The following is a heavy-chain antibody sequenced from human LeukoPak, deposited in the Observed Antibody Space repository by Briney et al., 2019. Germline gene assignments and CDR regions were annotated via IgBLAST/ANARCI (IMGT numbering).Heavy chain of an antibody. V-gene: IGHV1-18*01. CDR2: ISAYNGNT. D-gene: IGHD3-22*01. Sequence: ASVKVSCKASGYTFTSYGISWVRQAPGQGLEWMGWISAYNGNTNYAQKLQGRVTMTTGTSTSTAYMELRSLRSDDTAVYYCARDGSSGYYFSYYYYMDVWGKGTTVTVSS. CDR3: ARDGSSGYYFSYYYYMDV. CDR1: GYTFTSYG. J-gene: IGHJ6*03.